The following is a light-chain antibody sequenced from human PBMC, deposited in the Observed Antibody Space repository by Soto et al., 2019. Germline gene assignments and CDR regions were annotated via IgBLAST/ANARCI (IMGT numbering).Light chain of an antibody. CDR3: AAWGDSLNGYV. V-gene: IGLV1-44*01. J-gene: IGLJ1*01. Sequence: QSVLTQPPSASGTPGQRVTISCSGSSSNIASNTVNWYQQLPGTAPKLLIYSNNQRPSGVPDRFSGSKSGTPASLAISGLQSEDEAEYYCAAWGDSLNGYVFGTGTKV. CDR2: SNN. CDR1: SSNIASNT.